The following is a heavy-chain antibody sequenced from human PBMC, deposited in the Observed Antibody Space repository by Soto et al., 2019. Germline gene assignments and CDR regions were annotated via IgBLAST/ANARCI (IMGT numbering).Heavy chain of an antibody. CDR2: IYHSGST. Sequence: SETLSLTXTVSGGSIGGDSWSWIRQSPGKGLDFIGYIYHSGSTNYNPSLKSRVTISMDTSKNQFSLRLSSVTAADTAVYYCARAGIVQVSYAMDVWGQGTTVTVSS. CDR3: ARAGIVQVSYAMDV. D-gene: IGHD2-8*01. CDR1: GGSIGGDS. V-gene: IGHV4-59*01. J-gene: IGHJ6*02.